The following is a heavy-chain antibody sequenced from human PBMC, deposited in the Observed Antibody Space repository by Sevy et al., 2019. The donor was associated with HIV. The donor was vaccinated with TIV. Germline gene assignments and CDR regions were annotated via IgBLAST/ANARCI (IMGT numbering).Heavy chain of an antibody. CDR3: ARQGEKTPSSGWYELGMDV. V-gene: IGHV4-39*01. CDR1: GGSISSSSYY. J-gene: IGHJ6*02. Sequence: SETLSLTCTVSGGSISSSSYYWGWIRQPPGKELEWIGSIYYSGSTYYNPSLKSRVTISVDTSKNQFSLKLSSVTAADTAVYYCARQGEKTPSSGWYELGMDVWGQGTTVTVSS. CDR2: IYYSGST. D-gene: IGHD6-19*01.